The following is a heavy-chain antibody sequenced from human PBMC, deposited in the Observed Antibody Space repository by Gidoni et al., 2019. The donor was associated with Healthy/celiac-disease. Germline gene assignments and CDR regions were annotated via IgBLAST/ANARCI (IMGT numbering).Heavy chain of an antibody. J-gene: IGHJ4*02. Sequence: EVQLVESGGGLVQPGGSLRLSCAASGFTFSSYWMHWVRQAPGKGLVWVSRSNSDGSSTSYADSVKGRFTISRDNAKNTLYLQMNSLRAEDTAVYYCARDLWFGDYYFDYWGQGTLVTVSS. V-gene: IGHV3-74*01. D-gene: IGHD3-10*01. CDR3: ARDLWFGDYYFDY. CDR2: SNSDGSST. CDR1: GFTFSSYW.